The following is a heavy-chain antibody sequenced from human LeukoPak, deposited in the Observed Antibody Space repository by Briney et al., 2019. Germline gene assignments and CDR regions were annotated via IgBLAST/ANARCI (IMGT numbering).Heavy chain of an antibody. CDR1: GYTFTGYY. J-gene: IGHJ6*03. V-gene: IGHV1-2*02. CDR3: AREYNYYYYYMDV. Sequence: GASVKVSCKASGYTFTGYYMHWVRQAPGQGLEWMGWINPNSGGTNYAQKFQGRVTMTRDTSISTAYMELSRLRSDDTAVYYCAREYNYYYYYMDVWGKGTTVTISS. CDR2: INPNSGGT. D-gene: IGHD5-18*01.